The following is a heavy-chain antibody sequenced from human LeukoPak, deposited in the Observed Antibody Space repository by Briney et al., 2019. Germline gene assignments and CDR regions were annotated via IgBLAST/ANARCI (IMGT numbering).Heavy chain of an antibody. CDR1: GFTFSIAW. CDR2: IKSKVNGETI. D-gene: IGHD4-23*01. CDR3: TTDLPDYGGNSEDAFDI. V-gene: IGHV3-15*01. Sequence: GGSLRLSCAASGFTFSIAWMNWVRQAPGKGLDWVGRIKSKVNGETIEYAAPVKGRFTISRDDSKSTVYLQMNSLKTEDTAVYYCTTDLPDYGGNSEDAFDIWGQGTMVTVSS. J-gene: IGHJ3*02.